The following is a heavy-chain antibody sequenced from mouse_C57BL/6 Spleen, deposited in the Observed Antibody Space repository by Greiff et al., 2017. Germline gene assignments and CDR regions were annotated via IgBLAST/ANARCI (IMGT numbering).Heavy chain of an antibody. CDR3: ARYETAQATLGFFDY. V-gene: IGHV1-72*01. J-gene: IGHJ2*01. D-gene: IGHD3-2*02. Sequence: QVQLQQPGAELVKPGASVKLSCKASGYTFTSYWMHWVKQRPGRGLEWIGRIDPNSGGTKYNEKFKSKATLTVDKPSSTAYMQLSSLTSEDSAVYYCARYETAQATLGFFDYWGQGTTLTVSS. CDR1: GYTFTSYW. CDR2: IDPNSGGT.